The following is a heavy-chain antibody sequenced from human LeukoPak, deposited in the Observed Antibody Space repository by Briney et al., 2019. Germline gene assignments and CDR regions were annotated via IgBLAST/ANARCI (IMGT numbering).Heavy chain of an antibody. CDR1: GGSISSGGYY. V-gene: IGHV4-31*03. Sequence: PSETLSLTCTVSGGSISSGGYYWSWIRQHPGKGLEWIGYIYYSGSTYYNPSLKSRVTISVDTPKNQFSLKLSSVTAADTAVYYCARGLTDNYYYYGMDVWGKGTTVTVSS. CDR2: IYYSGST. CDR3: ARGLTDNYYYYGMDV. D-gene: IGHD3-9*01. J-gene: IGHJ6*04.